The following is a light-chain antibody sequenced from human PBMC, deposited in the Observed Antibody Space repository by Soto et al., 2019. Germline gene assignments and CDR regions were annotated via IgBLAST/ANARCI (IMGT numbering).Light chain of an antibody. V-gene: IGKV1-5*03. J-gene: IGKJ1*01. CDR3: QYYKESST. CDR2: EAS. Sequence: DIQMTQSPSTLSASVGDRVTITCRASQSISSWLAWYQQKPGKAPKLLIHEASSSEIGVPPRFSGSGFGTEFTLTISSLQLDDFATYYCQYYKESSTFGQGTRLEIK. CDR1: QSISSW.